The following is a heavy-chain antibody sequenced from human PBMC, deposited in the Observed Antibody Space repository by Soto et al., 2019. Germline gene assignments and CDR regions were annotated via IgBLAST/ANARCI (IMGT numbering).Heavy chain of an antibody. Sequence: PSETLSLTCTVSGGSISSYYWSWIRQPPGKGLEWIGYIYYSGSTNYNPSLKSRVTISVDTSKNQFSLKLSSVTAADTAVYYCARYYDSSGYYHYWGQGTLVTVSS. V-gene: IGHV4-59*01. CDR2: IYYSGST. CDR3: ARYYDSSGYYHY. CDR1: GGSISSYY. J-gene: IGHJ4*02. D-gene: IGHD3-22*01.